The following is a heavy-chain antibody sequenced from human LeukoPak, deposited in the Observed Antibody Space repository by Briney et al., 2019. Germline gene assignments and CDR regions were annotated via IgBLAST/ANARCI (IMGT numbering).Heavy chain of an antibody. CDR1: GGSISSYY. CDR3: ARQSSSRPPYFDY. CDR2: IHYSGST. J-gene: IGHJ4*02. V-gene: IGHV4-59*08. Sequence: SETLSLTCTVSGGSISSYYWSWIRQPPGKGLEWIGYIHYSGSTNYNPSLKSRVTISVDTSKNQFSLKLSSVTAADTAVYYCARQSSSRPPYFDYWGQGTLVTVSS. D-gene: IGHD6-13*01.